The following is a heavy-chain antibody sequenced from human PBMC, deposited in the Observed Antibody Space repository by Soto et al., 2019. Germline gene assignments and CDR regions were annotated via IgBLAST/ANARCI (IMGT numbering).Heavy chain of an antibody. D-gene: IGHD3-3*01. CDR3: ARDHVTIFGVVIYPRFDY. CDR2: FSAYNGNT. Sequence: QVQLVQSGAEVKKPGASVKVSCKASGYTFTSYGISWVRQAPGQGLEWMGWFSAYNGNTNYAQKLQGRVTMTTDTSTSTDYMELRSLRSDDTAVYYWARDHVTIFGVVIYPRFDYWGRGTLVTVSS. V-gene: IGHV1-18*01. J-gene: IGHJ4*02. CDR1: GYTFTSYG.